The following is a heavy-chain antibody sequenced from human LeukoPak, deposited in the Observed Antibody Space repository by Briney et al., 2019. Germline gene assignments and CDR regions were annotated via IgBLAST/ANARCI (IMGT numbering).Heavy chain of an antibody. D-gene: IGHD6-6*01. CDR2: INHSGST. V-gene: IGHV4-34*01. Sequence: PSETLSLTCAVYGGSFSGYYWSWIRQPPGKGLEWIGEINHSGSTNYNPSLKSRVTISVDTSKNQFSLKLSSVTAADTAVYYCASGIAARLFDYWGQGTLVTVSS. CDR1: GGSFSGYY. CDR3: ASGIAARLFDY. J-gene: IGHJ4*02.